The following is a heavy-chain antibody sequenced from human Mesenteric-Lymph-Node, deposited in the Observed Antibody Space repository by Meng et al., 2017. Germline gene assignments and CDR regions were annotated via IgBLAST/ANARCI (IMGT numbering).Heavy chain of an antibody. J-gene: IGHJ4*02. CDR1: GGSMSSGNYY. D-gene: IGHD4-17*01. V-gene: IGHV4-30-4*01. Sequence: QVHLQESGPGLVEPSQTLSLPCTVSGGSMSSGNYYWSWIRQPPGKGLEWIGYIYYSGSTYYNPSLKSRVTISVDTSKNQFSLKLSSVTAADTAVYYCARGPTTYFDYWGQGTLVTVSS. CDR3: ARGPTTYFDY. CDR2: IYYSGST.